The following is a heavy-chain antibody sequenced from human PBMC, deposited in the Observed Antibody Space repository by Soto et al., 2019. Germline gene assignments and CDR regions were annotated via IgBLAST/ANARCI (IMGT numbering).Heavy chain of an antibody. J-gene: IGHJ4*02. CDR2: INHLTTT. CDR1: GGSFSSYH. Sequence: SETLSLTCAVYGGSFSSYHWSWIRQTPGKGLEWIGEINHLTTTNYNPSLKSRVIISLDTPKNQFSLKLSSVTAADTAVYYCATGRSDSGWYEEHFWGQGTLVTVSS. D-gene: IGHD6-19*01. CDR3: ATGRSDSGWYEEHF. V-gene: IGHV4-34*01.